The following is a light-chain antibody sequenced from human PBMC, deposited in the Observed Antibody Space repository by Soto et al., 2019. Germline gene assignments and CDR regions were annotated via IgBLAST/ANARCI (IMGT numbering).Light chain of an antibody. CDR1: QGISSA. Sequence: AIQLTQSPSSLSASVGDRVTITCRASQGISSALAWYQQKPGKAPKLLIYDASSWESGVPSRFSGSGSGTDFTLTISSLQSEDFATYYCQQFNNYLALTFGGGTKVEIK. V-gene: IGKV1D-13*01. CDR3: QQFNNYLALT. CDR2: DAS. J-gene: IGKJ4*01.